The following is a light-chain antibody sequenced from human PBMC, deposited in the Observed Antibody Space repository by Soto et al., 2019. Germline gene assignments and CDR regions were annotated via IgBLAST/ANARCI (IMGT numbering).Light chain of an antibody. J-gene: IGKJ4*01. CDR2: SAS. V-gene: IGKV2-28*01. CDR1: QSALHSNGKTY. CDR3: MQAVQTLT. Sequence: DIVMTQSPLSLAVTLGEPASISCRSSQSALHSNGKTYLDWYLQKPGQSPQLLIYSASNRASGVPDRFSGSGSGTDFTRKISRVEAEDVGIYYCMQAVQTLTFGGGTKVEIK.